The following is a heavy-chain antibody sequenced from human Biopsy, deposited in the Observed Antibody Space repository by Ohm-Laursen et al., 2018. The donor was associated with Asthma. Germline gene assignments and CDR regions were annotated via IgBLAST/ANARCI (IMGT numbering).Heavy chain of an antibody. CDR1: GDSSNSGGYS. CDR2: ISYTGTT. V-gene: IGHV4-31*03. CDR3: AGERMFFYDSSGYGAFDI. Sequence: TLSLTCTVSGDSSNSGGYSWTWIRQLPGKGLEWIGYISYTGTTYYNPSLKSRISMTVDTSKIQFSLKLSSVTAADTAIYYCAGERMFFYDSSGYGAFDIWGQGTLVTVSS. D-gene: IGHD3-22*01. J-gene: IGHJ3*02.